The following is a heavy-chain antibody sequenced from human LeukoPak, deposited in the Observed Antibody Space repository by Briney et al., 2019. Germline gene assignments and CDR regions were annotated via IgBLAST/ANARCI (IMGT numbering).Heavy chain of an antibody. V-gene: IGHV3-23*01. J-gene: IGHJ4*02. Sequence: PGGSLRLSCAASGFTFNNYAMTWVRQGPGKGLEWVSTISGSGDSTHYADPVKGRFTISRDNSKNTLYLQMNSLRVEDTAVYYCVKGCSYTSCYTSDYWGQGTLVTVSS. D-gene: IGHD2-2*02. CDR1: GFTFNNYA. CDR3: VKGCSYTSCYTSDY. CDR2: ISGSGDST.